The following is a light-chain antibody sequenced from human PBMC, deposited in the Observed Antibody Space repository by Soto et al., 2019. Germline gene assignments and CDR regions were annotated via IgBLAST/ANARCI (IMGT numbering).Light chain of an antibody. Sequence: QSVLTQPPSVSAAPGQKVTISCSGSGSNIGNNYVSWYQQLPGTAPKLLIYENNKRPSGIPDRFSGSKSGTSATLGITGLQTGDEADYYCGTWDSSLSAGRVFGGGTQLTVL. V-gene: IGLV1-51*02. J-gene: IGLJ3*02. CDR2: ENN. CDR3: GTWDSSLSAGRV. CDR1: GSNIGNNY.